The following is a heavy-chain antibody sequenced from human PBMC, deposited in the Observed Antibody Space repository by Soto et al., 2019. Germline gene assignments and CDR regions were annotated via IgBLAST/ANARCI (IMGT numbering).Heavy chain of an antibody. CDR1: GFTFSSYG. CDR2: IWYDGSNK. V-gene: IGHV3-33*01. CDR3: ARIASRRWLSSWFDP. Sequence: QVQLVESGGGVVQPGRSLRLSCAASGFTFSSYGMHWVRQAPGKGLEWVAVIWYDGSNKYYADSVQGRVTISIDNSKNTLYLQMNSLRAEDTAVYYCARIASRRWLSSWFDPWGQGTLVTVSS. D-gene: IGHD6-6*01. J-gene: IGHJ5*02.